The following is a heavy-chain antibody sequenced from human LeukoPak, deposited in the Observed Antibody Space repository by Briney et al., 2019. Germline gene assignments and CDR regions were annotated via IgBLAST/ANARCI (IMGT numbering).Heavy chain of an antibody. J-gene: IGHJ4*02. CDR3: ARDYCSSTSCLFDY. D-gene: IGHD2-2*01. V-gene: IGHV1-2*06. Sequence: ASVKVSCKASGYTFTGYHMHWVRQAPGQGLEWMGRINANSGDTYNAQMFQGRVTMTRDTSISTACMELSRLRSDDTAVYYCARDYCSSTSCLFDYWGQGTLVTVSS. CDR1: GYTFTGYH. CDR2: INANSGDT.